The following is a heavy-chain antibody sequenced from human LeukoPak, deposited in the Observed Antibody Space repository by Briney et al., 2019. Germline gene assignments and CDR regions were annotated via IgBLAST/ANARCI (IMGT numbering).Heavy chain of an antibody. CDR2: ISGSGTTI. J-gene: IGHJ4*02. Sequence: PGGSLRLSCAGSRFTFSDYYMSWIRQAPGKGLEWVSYISGSGTTILYADSVKGRFTISRDNAKNSVYLQMNSLRAEDTALYYCARDRGPAGYLDYLGQGTLVTVSS. CDR3: ARDRGPAGYLDY. D-gene: IGHD3-22*01. CDR1: RFTFSDYY. V-gene: IGHV3-11*01.